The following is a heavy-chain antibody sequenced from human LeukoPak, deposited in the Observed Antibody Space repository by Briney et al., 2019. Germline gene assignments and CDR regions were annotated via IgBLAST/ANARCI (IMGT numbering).Heavy chain of an antibody. CDR2: MNPNSGNT. CDR1: GYTFTSYD. CDR3: ARTAYYDFWSGYYREYYFDY. D-gene: IGHD3-3*01. J-gene: IGHJ4*02. V-gene: IGHV1-8*01. Sequence: ASVKVSCKASGYTFTSYDINWVRQATGQGLEWMGWMNPNSGNTGYAQKFQGRVTMTRNTSISTAYMELSSLRSEDTAVYHCARTAYYDFWSGYYREYYFDYWGQGTLVTVSS.